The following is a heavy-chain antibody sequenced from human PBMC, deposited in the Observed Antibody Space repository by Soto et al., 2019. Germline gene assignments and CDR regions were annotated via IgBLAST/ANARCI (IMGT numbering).Heavy chain of an antibody. CDR1: GFTFRTYW. J-gene: IGHJ6*02. V-gene: IGHV3-7*05. CDR2: INQEGSGK. Sequence: EVQLVESGGGLVQPGGTLRLSCGDSGFTFRTYWLSGVRQGPGKGLEWVANINQEGSGKNYVDSAKGRFTFSRDNDQNSLYLQMSSLRADDSALYYCASAGSTSLYSYYYHGMDVWGQGTTVTVSS. CDR3: ASAGSTSLYSYYYHGMDV. D-gene: IGHD1-1*01.